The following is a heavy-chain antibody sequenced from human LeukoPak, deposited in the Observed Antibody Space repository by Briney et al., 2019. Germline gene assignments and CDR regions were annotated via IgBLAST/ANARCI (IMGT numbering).Heavy chain of an antibody. J-gene: IGHJ6*03. V-gene: IGHV1-69*05. D-gene: IGHD6-13*01. CDR1: GGTFSSYA. CDR3: ARDSVEGSSWYGYYYYYYMDV. CDR2: IIPIFGTA. Sequence: SVKVSCKASGGTFSSYAISWVRQAPGQGLEWMGGIIPIFGTANYAQKFQGRVTITTDESTSTAHMELSSLRSEDTAVYYCARDSVEGSSWYGYYYYYYMDVWGKGTTVTVSS.